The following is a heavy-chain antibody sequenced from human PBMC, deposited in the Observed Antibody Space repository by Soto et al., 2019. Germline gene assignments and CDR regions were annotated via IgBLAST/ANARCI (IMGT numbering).Heavy chain of an antibody. CDR2: ISGSGGST. CDR3: AKMGGIAVAGHFDY. D-gene: IGHD6-19*01. V-gene: IGHV3-23*01. J-gene: IGHJ4*02. Sequence: PGGSLRLACAASGFTFSSYAMSWVRQAPGKGLEWVSAISGSGGSTYYADSVKGRFTISRDNSKNTLYLQMNSLRAEDTAVYYCAKMGGIAVAGHFDYWGQGTLVTVSS. CDR1: GFTFSSYA.